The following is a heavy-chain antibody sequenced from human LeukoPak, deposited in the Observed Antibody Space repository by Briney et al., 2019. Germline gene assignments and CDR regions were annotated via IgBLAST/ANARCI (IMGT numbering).Heavy chain of an antibody. J-gene: IGHJ4*02. CDR2: ISGSSGLT. V-gene: IGHV3-23*01. CDR1: GYTFSNYA. D-gene: IGHD4-17*01. Sequence: GGSLRLSCAASGYTFSNYAMSWVRQAPGRGLEWVSAISGSSGLTYYADSVKGRFTISRDNSKNTLFLQMNSLRAEDTAVYYCARRGESASYGDYRFDYWGQGTLVTVSS. CDR3: ARRGESASYGDYRFDY.